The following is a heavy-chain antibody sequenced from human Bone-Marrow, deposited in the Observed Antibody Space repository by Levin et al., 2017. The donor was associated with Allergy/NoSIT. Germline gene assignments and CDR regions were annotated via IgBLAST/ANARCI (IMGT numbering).Heavy chain of an antibody. CDR1: GFTFSSYA. V-gene: IGHV3-23*01. J-gene: IGHJ4*02. CDR2: ISGSGGST. D-gene: IGHD3-10*01. Sequence: PGGSLRLSCAASGFTFSSYAMSWVRQAPGKGLEWVSAISGSGGSTYYADSVKGRFTISRDNSKNTLYLQMNSLRAEDTAVYYCAKDVPGVWSQKLRINKGDYFDYWGQGTLVTVSS. CDR3: AKDVPGVWSQKLRINKGDYFDY.